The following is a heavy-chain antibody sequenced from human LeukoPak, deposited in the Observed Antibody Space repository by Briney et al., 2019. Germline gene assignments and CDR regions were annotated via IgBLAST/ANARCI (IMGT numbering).Heavy chain of an antibody. CDR1: GFTVSSNY. J-gene: IGHJ4*02. D-gene: IGHD6-13*01. CDR2: IYSGGST. Sequence: PGGSLRLSCAAPGFTVSSNYMSWVRQAPGKGLEWVSVIYSGGSTYYADSVKGRFTISRDNSKNTLYLQMNSLRAEDTAVYYCARGVGSSWYYFDYWGQGTLVTVSS. V-gene: IGHV3-53*01. CDR3: ARGVGSSWYYFDY.